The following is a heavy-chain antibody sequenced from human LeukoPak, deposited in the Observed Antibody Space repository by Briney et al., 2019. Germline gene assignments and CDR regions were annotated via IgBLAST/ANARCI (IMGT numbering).Heavy chain of an antibody. CDR2: IWYDGTNK. D-gene: IGHD3-22*01. V-gene: IGHV3-33*06. CDR3: AKDFSYYDSSGSGPDH. CDR1: AFTVSSYG. Sequence: GGSLRLSCAAPAFTVSSYGMHWVRQAPGKGLEWVAVIWYDGTNKYYADSVKGRFTISRDNSKNTLYLQMNSLRAEDTAVYYCAKDFSYYDSSGSGPDHWGQGTLVTVSS. J-gene: IGHJ4*02.